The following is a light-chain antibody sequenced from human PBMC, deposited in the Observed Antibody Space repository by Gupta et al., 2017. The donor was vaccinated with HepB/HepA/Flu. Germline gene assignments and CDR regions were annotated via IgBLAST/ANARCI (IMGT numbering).Light chain of an antibody. CDR2: DAS. J-gene: IGKJ5*01. Sequence: EIVLTQSPATLSLSPGERAALSCRASQRIDNNLGWYQQKPGQAPRLLISDASNRATGIPARFSGSGSGTDFTLTISSLEPEDFAVYYCQQRNDWPVTFGQGTRLEV. CDR1: QRIDNN. V-gene: IGKV3-11*01. CDR3: QQRNDWPVT.